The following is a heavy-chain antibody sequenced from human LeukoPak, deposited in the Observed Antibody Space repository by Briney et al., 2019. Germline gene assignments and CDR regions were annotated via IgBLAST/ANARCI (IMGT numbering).Heavy chain of an antibody. CDR3: AKEYRRLHYYGSGSSAFDY. CDR1: RFTFSTYA. CDR2: ISGSGGRT. J-gene: IGHJ4*02. Sequence: GGSLRLSCAASRFTFSTYAMSWVRQAPGKGLEWVSAISGSGGRTYYADSMKGRSTISRDNSNNTLYLQMNSLRAEDTAVYYCAKEYRRLHYYGSGSSAFDYWGQGTLVTVSS. V-gene: IGHV3-23*01. D-gene: IGHD3-10*01.